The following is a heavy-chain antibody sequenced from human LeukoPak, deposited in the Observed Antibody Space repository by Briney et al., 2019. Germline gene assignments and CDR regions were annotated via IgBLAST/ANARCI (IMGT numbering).Heavy chain of an antibody. CDR2: ISQSGTT. CDR1: GGSIRSSNW. CDR3: ARGSIAAAGERGAFDI. J-gene: IGHJ3*02. Sequence: SGTLSLTCAVSGGSIRSSNWWSWVRQPPGKGLEWIGEISQSGTTNYNPSLKSRVTISVDTSKNQFSLKLSSVTAADTAMYYCARGSIAAAGERGAFDIWGQGTMVTVSS. D-gene: IGHD6-13*01. V-gene: IGHV4-4*02.